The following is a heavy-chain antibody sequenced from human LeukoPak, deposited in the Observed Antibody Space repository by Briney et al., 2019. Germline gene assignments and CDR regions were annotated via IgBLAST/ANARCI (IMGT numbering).Heavy chain of an antibody. J-gene: IGHJ6*03. CDR2: IKSKTDGGTT. CDR1: GYSISSGYY. D-gene: IGHD4-17*01. Sequence: ETLSLTCTVSGYSISSGYYWGWVRQAPGKGLEWVGRIKSKTDGGTTDYAAPVKGRFTISRDDSKNTLYLQMNSLKTEDTAVYYCTTDPSTTAGYYYYYMDVWGKGTTVTISS. CDR3: TTDPSTTAGYYYYYMDV. V-gene: IGHV3-15*01.